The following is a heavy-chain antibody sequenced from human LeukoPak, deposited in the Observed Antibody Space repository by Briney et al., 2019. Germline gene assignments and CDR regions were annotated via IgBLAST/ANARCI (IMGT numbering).Heavy chain of an antibody. CDR2: VYFTGTT. Sequence: SETLSLTCSVSGGSISSYFWSWIRQPPGKGLEWIGYVYFTGTTNCNPSLKSRVTISIDKSRKQLSLKLNSVTTADTAVYYCARTSASYYYYMDVWGNGTTVTISS. V-gene: IGHV4-59*01. CDR3: ARTSASYYYYMDV. D-gene: IGHD3-3*01. J-gene: IGHJ6*03. CDR1: GGSISSYF.